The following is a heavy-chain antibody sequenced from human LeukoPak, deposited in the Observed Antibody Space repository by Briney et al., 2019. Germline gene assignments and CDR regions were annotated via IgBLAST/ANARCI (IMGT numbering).Heavy chain of an antibody. D-gene: IGHD6-19*01. CDR3: AKSSVAGNVWPNWFDP. J-gene: IGHJ5*02. Sequence: ASVKVSCKASGYTFTSYDINWVRQATGQGLEWMGWMNPNSGNTGYAQKFQGRVTMTRNTSISTAYMELSSLRSEDTAVYYCAKSSVAGNVWPNWFDPWGQGTLVTVSS. CDR1: GYTFTSYD. V-gene: IGHV1-8*01. CDR2: MNPNSGNT.